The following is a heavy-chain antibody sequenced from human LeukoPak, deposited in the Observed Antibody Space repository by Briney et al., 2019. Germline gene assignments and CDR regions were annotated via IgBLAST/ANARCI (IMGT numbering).Heavy chain of an antibody. Sequence: GGSLRLSCAASGFTFSSYAMSWVRQAPGKGLEWVSAISGSGGSTYYADSVKGRFTISRDNSKNTLYLQVNSLRAEDTAVYYCARTRGVAAAGRPFDYWGQGTLVTVSS. J-gene: IGHJ4*02. CDR2: ISGSGGST. V-gene: IGHV3-23*01. CDR3: ARTRGVAAAGRPFDY. D-gene: IGHD6-13*01. CDR1: GFTFSSYA.